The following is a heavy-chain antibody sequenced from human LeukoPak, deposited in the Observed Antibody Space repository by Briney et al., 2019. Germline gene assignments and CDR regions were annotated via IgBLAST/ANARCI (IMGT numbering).Heavy chain of an antibody. Sequence: SETLSLTCAVYGGSFSGYYWSWIRQPPGKGLEWIGEINHSGSTNYNPSLKSRVTISVDTSKNQFSLKLSSVTAADTAVYYCARDYYVWGSYRYSFDYWGQGTLVTVSS. D-gene: IGHD3-16*02. CDR1: GGSFSGYY. V-gene: IGHV4-34*01. J-gene: IGHJ4*02. CDR2: INHSGST. CDR3: ARDYYVWGSYRYSFDY.